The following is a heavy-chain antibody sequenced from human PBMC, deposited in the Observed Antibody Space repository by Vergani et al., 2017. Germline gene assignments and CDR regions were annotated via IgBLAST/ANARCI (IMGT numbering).Heavy chain of an antibody. Sequence: EVQLVESGGGLVKPGGSLRLSCAASGFTFSSYSMNWVRQAPGKGLEWVSSISSSISYIYYADSVKGRFTISRDNAKNSLYLQMNSLRAEDTAVYYCARQITMVRGVIAYYMDVWGKGTTVTVSS. CDR2: ISSSISYI. D-gene: IGHD3-10*01. CDR3: ARQITMVRGVIAYYMDV. V-gene: IGHV3-21*01. CDR1: GFTFSSYS. J-gene: IGHJ6*03.